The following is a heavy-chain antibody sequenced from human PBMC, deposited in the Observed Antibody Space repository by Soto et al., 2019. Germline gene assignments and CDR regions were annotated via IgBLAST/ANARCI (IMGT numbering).Heavy chain of an antibody. D-gene: IGHD6-19*01. CDR3: ARDRGVAPPVAGNTHYYYYMDV. CDR2: ISAFNGNT. CDR1: GYSFTNYG. V-gene: IGHV1-18*01. Sequence: QDQLVQSGAEVKKPGASVTVSCKASGYSFTNYGITWVRQAPGQGLEWLGWISAFNGNTHYAQKVQGRVTMTTDASTSTAYMERRSLRSDDTAVYYCARDRGVAPPVAGNTHYYYYMDVCGKGTTVTVSS. J-gene: IGHJ6*03.